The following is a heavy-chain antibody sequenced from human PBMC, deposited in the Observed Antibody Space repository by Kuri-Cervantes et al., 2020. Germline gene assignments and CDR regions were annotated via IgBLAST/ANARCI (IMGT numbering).Heavy chain of an antibody. CDR1: GGSISSYY. CDR2: IYYSGST. V-gene: IGHV4-59*08. Sequence: SETLSLTCTVSGGSISSYYWSWIRQPPGKGLEWIGYIYYSGSTNYNPSLKSRVTISVDTSKNQFSLKLSSVTAADTAVYYCARLPRLAPRLGYYYMDVWGKGTTVTVSS. CDR3: ARLPRLAPRLGYYYMDV. D-gene: IGHD3-16*01. J-gene: IGHJ6*03.